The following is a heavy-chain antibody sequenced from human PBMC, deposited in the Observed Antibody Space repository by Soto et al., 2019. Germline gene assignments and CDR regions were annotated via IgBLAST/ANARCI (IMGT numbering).Heavy chain of an antibody. CDR2: ILPILGIA. CDR1: GGTFSSYT. Sequence: QVQLVQSGAEVKKPGSSVKVSCKASGGTFSSYTISWVRQAPGQGLEWMGRILPILGIANYAQKFQGRVTITADKSTSTAYMELSSLRSEDTAVYYCAREHWVATFDYWGQGTLVTVSS. D-gene: IGHD5-12*01. J-gene: IGHJ4*02. CDR3: AREHWVATFDY. V-gene: IGHV1-69*08.